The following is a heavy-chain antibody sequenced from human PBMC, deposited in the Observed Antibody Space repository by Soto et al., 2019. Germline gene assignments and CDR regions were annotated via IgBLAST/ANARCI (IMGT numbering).Heavy chain of an antibody. CDR2: IKQDGSEK. V-gene: IGHV3-7*01. Sequence: GGSLRLSCAASGFTFSSYWMSWVRQAPGKGLEWVANIKQDGSEKYYVDSVKGRLTISRDNAKNSLYLQMNSLRAEDTAVYYCARDGPDGRLWFGELLRWFDPWGQGTLVTVSS. J-gene: IGHJ5*02. D-gene: IGHD3-10*01. CDR3: ARDGPDGRLWFGELLRWFDP. CDR1: GFTFSSYW.